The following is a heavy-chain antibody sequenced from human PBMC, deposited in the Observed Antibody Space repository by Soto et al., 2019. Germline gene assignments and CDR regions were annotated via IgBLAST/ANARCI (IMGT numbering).Heavy chain of an antibody. V-gene: IGHV3-74*01. Sequence: EVQLVESGGGLVQPGWSLRLSCAASGFTFSSYWMHWVRQAPGKGLVWVSLSNSDGSSTSYADSVQGRFTISKDNAPNTLYLPMNSLRAEATAVYQCVRTSLVVAAATRADYWGQGTLVTVSS. D-gene: IGHD2-15*01. J-gene: IGHJ4*02. CDR2: SNSDGSST. CDR1: GFTFSSYW. CDR3: VRTSLVVAAATRADY.